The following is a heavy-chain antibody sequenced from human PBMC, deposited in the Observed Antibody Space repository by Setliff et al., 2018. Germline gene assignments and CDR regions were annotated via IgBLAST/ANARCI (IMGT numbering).Heavy chain of an antibody. D-gene: IGHD3-22*01. CDR3: VGEGVDSRSSTDYRYYMDV. J-gene: IGHJ6*03. Sequence: ASVKVSCKASGYTFTNYGINWVRPAPGQGLEWMGWISAYAEKFQGRVTMTADTPRSTAYMELRSLRAEDTAVYYGVGEGVDSRSSTDYRYYMDVWGKGTTVTVSS. V-gene: IGHV1-18*01. CDR2: ISA. CDR1: GYTFTNYG.